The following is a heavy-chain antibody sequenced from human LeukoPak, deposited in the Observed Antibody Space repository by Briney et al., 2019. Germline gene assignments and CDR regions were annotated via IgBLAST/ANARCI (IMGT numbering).Heavy chain of an antibody. CDR1: DGSISSYY. CDR3: ARVSAAGMEFHYGMDV. J-gene: IGHJ6*02. D-gene: IGHD6-13*01. Sequence: SETLSLTCTVSDGSISSYYWSWMRQPPGKGLEWIGNIHYSESTNFNPSLKSRVAIAVDTSKNQFSLSMRSVTAADTAVYYCARVSAAGMEFHYGMDVWGQGTTVFVSS. CDR2: IHYSEST. V-gene: IGHV4-59*01.